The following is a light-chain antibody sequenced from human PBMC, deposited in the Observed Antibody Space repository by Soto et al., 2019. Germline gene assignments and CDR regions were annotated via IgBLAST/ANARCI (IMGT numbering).Light chain of an antibody. Sequence: DIQMTQSPSSVSASVGDRVTITCRASQDISSWLAWYQQKPGKAPVLLIYPASNLQSGVPSRFGGSGSGTDFTLTISSLQPEDFATYYCQLAISFRHNFDQGTKLEIK. CDR3: QLAISFRHN. CDR1: QDISSW. V-gene: IGKV1-12*01. CDR2: PAS. J-gene: IGKJ2*01.